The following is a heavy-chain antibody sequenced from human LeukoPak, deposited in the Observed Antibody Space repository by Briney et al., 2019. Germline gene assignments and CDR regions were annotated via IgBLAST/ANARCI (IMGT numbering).Heavy chain of an antibody. Sequence: GESLKISCKGSGYSFTNYWIGWVRQMPGKGLEWMGIIYPGDSDTRYSPSFQGQVTISADKSISTAYLQWSSLKASDTAMYYCARRGYYDDGPTWDWFDPWGQGTLVTVSS. D-gene: IGHD3-3*01. J-gene: IGHJ5*02. V-gene: IGHV5-51*01. CDR1: GYSFTNYW. CDR2: IYPGDSDT. CDR3: ARRGYYDDGPTWDWFDP.